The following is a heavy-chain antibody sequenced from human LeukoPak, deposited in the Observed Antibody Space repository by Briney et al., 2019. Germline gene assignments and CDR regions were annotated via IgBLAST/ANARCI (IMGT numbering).Heavy chain of an antibody. Sequence: LAGGSLRVSCAASGFTFSIYAMSWVRQAPGKGLQWVSSITSSGDGTYYADSVKGRFTISRDNSENMLYLQMNSLRVEDTAVYFCAKDRPNYYGSNGHYYRRDGDYWGQGTLVTVSS. CDR3: AKDRPNYYGSNGHYYRRDGDY. D-gene: IGHD3-22*01. CDR1: GFTFSIYA. J-gene: IGHJ4*02. V-gene: IGHV3-23*01. CDR2: ITSSGDGT.